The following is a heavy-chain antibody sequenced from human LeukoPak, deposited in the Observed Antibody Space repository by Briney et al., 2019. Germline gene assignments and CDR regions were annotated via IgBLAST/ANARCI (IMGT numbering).Heavy chain of an antibody. CDR1: GFTFSNYW. CDR2: IKQDGGEK. CDR3: ARVAYCGGDCYSLDYYYMDV. D-gene: IGHD2-21*02. V-gene: IGHV3-7*01. J-gene: IGHJ6*03. Sequence: PGGSLRLSCAASGFTFSNYWMNWVRQAPGKGLEWVANIKQDGGEKSYVDSVKGRFTISRDNAKNSLHLQMNSLRAEDTAVYYCARVAYCGGDCYSLDYYYMDVWGKGTTVTVSS.